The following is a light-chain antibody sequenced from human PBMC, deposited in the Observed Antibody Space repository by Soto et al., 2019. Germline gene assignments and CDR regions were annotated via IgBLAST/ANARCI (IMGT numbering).Light chain of an antibody. J-gene: IGLJ1*01. CDR3: TSYAGSNNVYV. Sequence: QSALTQPPSASGSPGQPVTISCTGTSSDVGAYNYVSWYQQHPGKAPKLMIFEVTQRPSGVPDRFSGSKSGNTAALTVSGLQAEDEADYYCTSYAGSNNVYVFGTGTKVTVL. V-gene: IGLV2-8*01. CDR1: SSDVGAYNY. CDR2: EVT.